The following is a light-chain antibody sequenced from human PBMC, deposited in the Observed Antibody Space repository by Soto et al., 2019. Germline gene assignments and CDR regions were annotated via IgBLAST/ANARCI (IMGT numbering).Light chain of an antibody. CDR1: SSDVGGYNY. CDR2: DVS. Sequence: QSVLTQPASVSGSPGQSITISCTGTSSDVGGYNYVSWYQQHPGKAPKLMIYDVSNRPSGVSNRFSGSKSGNTASLTISRLQAEDEADYYCSSYTSSSCVVFGGGTKRTVL. CDR3: SSYTSSSCVV. J-gene: IGLJ2*01. V-gene: IGLV2-14*01.